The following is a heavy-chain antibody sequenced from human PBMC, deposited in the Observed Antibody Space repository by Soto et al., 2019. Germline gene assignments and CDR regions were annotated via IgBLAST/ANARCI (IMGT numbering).Heavy chain of an antibody. CDR3: ARGDPLFNWFDP. CDR2: TYYRSKWYN. V-gene: IGHV6-1*01. CDR1: GDSVASNSAA. J-gene: IGHJ5*02. Sequence: SQTLSLTCAISGDSVASNSAAWNWIRQSPSRGLEWLGRTYYRSKWYNDYAVSVKSRITINPDTSKNQFSLQLNSVNPEDTAVYYCARGDPLFNWFDPWGQGTLVTVSS.